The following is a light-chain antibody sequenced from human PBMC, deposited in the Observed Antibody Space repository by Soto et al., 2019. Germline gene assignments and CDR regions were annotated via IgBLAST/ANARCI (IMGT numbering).Light chain of an antibody. Sequence: DIQVTQSPSTLYASVGDSVTITCRASQSISSSLAWYHQKPGTAPKLLIYDASSLERGVPSRFSGSGSGTEFTLTISSLQPDDFATYYCQQYGGFSRTFGQGTKVDIK. CDR1: QSISSS. V-gene: IGKV1-5*01. CDR3: QQYGGFSRT. CDR2: DAS. J-gene: IGKJ1*01.